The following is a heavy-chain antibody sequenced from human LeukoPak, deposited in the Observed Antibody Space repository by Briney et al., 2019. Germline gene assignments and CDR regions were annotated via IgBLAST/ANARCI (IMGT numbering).Heavy chain of an antibody. Sequence: SVKVSCKASGGTFSSYAISWVRQAPGQGLEWMGGIIPIFGTANYAQKFQGRVTITADESTSTAYMELSSLRSEDTAVYYCARDQSVPLRGYSYGCDYWGQGTLVTVSS. D-gene: IGHD5-18*01. V-gene: IGHV1-69*13. J-gene: IGHJ4*02. CDR2: IIPIFGTA. CDR1: GGTFSSYA. CDR3: ARDQSVPLRGYSYGCDY.